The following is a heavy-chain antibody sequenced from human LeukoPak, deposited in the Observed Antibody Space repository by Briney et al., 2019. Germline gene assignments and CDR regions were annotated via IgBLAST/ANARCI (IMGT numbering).Heavy chain of an antibody. CDR2: ISGTGTTT. Sequence: PGGSLRLSCAASGFTFSNYAMSWVRQAPGKGLEWVSAISGTGTTTFYADSVKGRFTISRDNSKSTLHLQMNRLRAEDTAVYYCAKSGRGPEDYYYYMDVWGKGTTVTVSS. CDR1: GFTFSNYA. J-gene: IGHJ6*03. V-gene: IGHV3-23*01. D-gene: IGHD1-26*01. CDR3: AKSGRGPEDYYYYMDV.